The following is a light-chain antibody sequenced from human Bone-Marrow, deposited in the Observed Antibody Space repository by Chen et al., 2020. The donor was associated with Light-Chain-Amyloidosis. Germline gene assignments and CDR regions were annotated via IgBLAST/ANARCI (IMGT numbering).Light chain of an antibody. V-gene: IGKV3D-15*01. CDR3: HQYNNWPYT. CDR1: QNVGSS. Sequence: EVVMMQSPATLSLSPGERATLSCRASQNVGSSLAWYQQKPGQAPRLLIHGASTRATDIPARFSGSGSGTECIFSISGLKSEDFAVYYCHQYNNWPYTFGQGTKLEIK. J-gene: IGKJ2*01. CDR2: GAS.